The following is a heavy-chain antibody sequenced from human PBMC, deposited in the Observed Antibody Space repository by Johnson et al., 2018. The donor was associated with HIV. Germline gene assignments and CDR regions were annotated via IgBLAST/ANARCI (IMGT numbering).Heavy chain of an antibody. D-gene: IGHD3-10*01. J-gene: IGHJ3*02. Sequence: QVQLVESGGGLVKPGGSLRLSCAASGFSLSDYAIHWVRQAPVKGLEWVGVMSYDGSKENYADSVKGRFSISRDNSKNTVYLQMNTLRPEDTAVYYCARDRFGSGRPNAFDMWSQGTMVTVSS. CDR3: ARDRFGSGRPNAFDM. CDR2: MSYDGSKE. CDR1: GFSLSDYA. V-gene: IGHV3-30-3*01.